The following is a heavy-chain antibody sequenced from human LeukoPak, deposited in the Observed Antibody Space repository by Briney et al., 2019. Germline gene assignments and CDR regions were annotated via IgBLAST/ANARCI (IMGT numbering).Heavy chain of an antibody. V-gene: IGHV4-4*07. J-gene: IGHJ4*02. CDR2: IYTSGST. D-gene: IGHD2-15*01. CDR1: GGSISSYY. Sequence: SETLSLTCTVSGGSISSYYWSWIRQPAGKGLEWIGRIYTSGSTNYNPSLQSRVTMSVDTSKNQFPLKLSSVTAADTAVYYCAREGVEYCSGGSCPTHLDYWGQGTLVTVSS. CDR3: AREGVEYCSGGSCPTHLDY.